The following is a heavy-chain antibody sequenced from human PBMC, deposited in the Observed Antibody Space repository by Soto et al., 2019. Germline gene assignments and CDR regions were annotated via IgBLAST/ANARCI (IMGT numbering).Heavy chain of an antibody. J-gene: IGHJ3*02. CDR2: IYYSGST. V-gene: IGHV4-59*01. CDR3: ARVDYYDSSGYSPFDI. CDR1: GGSTRNYF. D-gene: IGHD3-22*01. Sequence: PSETLSLTCTVSGGSTRNYFWSWIRQPPGKGLEWIGYIYYSGSTNYNPSLKSRVTISVDTSKNQFSLKLSSVTAADTAVYYCARVDYYDSSGYSPFDIWGQGTMVTVSS.